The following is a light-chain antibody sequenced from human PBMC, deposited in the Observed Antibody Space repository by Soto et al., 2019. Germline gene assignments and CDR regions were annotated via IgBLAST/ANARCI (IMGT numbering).Light chain of an antibody. V-gene: IGKV3-15*01. CDR1: QSVSTN. CDR3: QQYNDWPLT. Sequence: EIGMTQSPATLSVSPGERASLSCRASQSVSTNLAWYQQKPAQAPRLLIYGASTRATGIPARFSGGGSGTEFTLTISSLQSADFAVYYCQQYNDWPLTFGGGTKVGIK. J-gene: IGKJ4*01. CDR2: GAS.